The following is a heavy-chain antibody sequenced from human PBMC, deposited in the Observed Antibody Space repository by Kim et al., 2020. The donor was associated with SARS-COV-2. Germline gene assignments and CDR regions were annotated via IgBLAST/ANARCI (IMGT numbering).Heavy chain of an antibody. J-gene: IGHJ4*02. V-gene: IGHV3-7*01. D-gene: IGHD3-16*02. Sequence: GGSLRLSCAASGFTFSSYWMSCVRQAPGKGLEWVANIKQDGSEKYYVDSVKGRFTISRDNAKNSLYLQMNSLRAEDTAVYYCARRGSVITFGGVIVLFDYWGQGTLVTVSS. CDR1: GFTFSSYW. CDR2: IKQDGSEK. CDR3: ARRGSVITFGGVIVLFDY.